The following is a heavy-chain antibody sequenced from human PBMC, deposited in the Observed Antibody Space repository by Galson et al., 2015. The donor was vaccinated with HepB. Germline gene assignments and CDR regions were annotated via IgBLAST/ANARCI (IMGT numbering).Heavy chain of an antibody. Sequence: SLRLSCAASGFTFSSYGMHWVRQAPGKGLGWVAVVSYDGSNKYYADSVKGRFTISRDNSKNTLYLQTNSLRAEDTAIYYCAKDGGRGYTYGPNWFDPWGQGTLVTVSS. CDR2: VSYDGSNK. V-gene: IGHV3-30*18. J-gene: IGHJ5*02. CDR1: GFTFSSYG. D-gene: IGHD5-18*01. CDR3: AKDGGRGYTYGPNWFDP.